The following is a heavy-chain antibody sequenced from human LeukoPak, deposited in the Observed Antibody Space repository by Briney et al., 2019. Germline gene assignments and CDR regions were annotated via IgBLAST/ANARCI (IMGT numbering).Heavy chain of an antibody. CDR3: ATLQQRGGDAFVI. J-gene: IGHJ3*02. Sequence: GGSLRLSCAASGFTFSSYSMNWVRQAPGKGLEWVSYITTTGSTVYYADSVKGRFTNSRDNAKNSLYLQMNSLSDEDTAVYYCATLQQRGGDAFVIWGQGTMVTVSS. CDR1: GFTFSSYS. D-gene: IGHD6-25*01. CDR2: ITTTGSTV. V-gene: IGHV3-48*02.